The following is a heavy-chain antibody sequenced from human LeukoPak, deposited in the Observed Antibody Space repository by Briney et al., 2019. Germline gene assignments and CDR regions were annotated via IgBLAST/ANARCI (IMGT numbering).Heavy chain of an antibody. D-gene: IGHD3-3*01. Sequence: SETLSLTCTVSGGSISSYYWSWIRQPPGKGLEWIGYIYYSGSTNYNPSLKSRVTISVDTSKNQFSLKLSSVTAADTAVYYCARSHYDFWSGYYTYYYGMDVWGQGTTVTVSS. J-gene: IGHJ6*02. V-gene: IGHV4-59*12. CDR2: IYYSGST. CDR3: ARSHYDFWSGYYTYYYGMDV. CDR1: GGSISSYY.